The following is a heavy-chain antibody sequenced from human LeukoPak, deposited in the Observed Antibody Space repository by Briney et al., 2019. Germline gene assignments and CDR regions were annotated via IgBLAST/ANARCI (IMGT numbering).Heavy chain of an antibody. V-gene: IGHV3-30*02. CDR1: GFTFSSYG. D-gene: IGHD2-2*01. Sequence: GGSLRLSCAASGFTFSSYGMDWVRQAPGKGLEWVAFIRFDGSNRNYSDSVKSRFTISRDNSKNTLYLQMNSLRAEDTAVYYCEAGCSSTSCLFDYWGQGTLVTVSS. J-gene: IGHJ4*02. CDR2: IRFDGSNR. CDR3: EAGCSSTSCLFDY.